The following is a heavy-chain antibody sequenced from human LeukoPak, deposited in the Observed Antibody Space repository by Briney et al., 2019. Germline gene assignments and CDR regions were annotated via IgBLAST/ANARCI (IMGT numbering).Heavy chain of an antibody. V-gene: IGHV1-8*01. CDR3: ARGRAPPHYYFDY. Sequence: GASVKVSCKASGYTFTSYDINWVRQAHGQGLEWMGWMNPNSGNTGYAQKFQGRVTMTRNTSISTAYMELSSLRSEDTAVYYCARGRAPPHYYFDYWGQGTLVTVSS. CDR2: MNPNSGNT. CDR1: GYTFTSYD. J-gene: IGHJ4*02. D-gene: IGHD3-10*01.